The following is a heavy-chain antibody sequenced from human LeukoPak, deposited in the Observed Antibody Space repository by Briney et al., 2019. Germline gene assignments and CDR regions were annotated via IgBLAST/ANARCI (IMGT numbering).Heavy chain of an antibody. J-gene: IGHJ4*02. Sequence: PGQSLHDSCKGSGYSFTSYWIGWVRQMPGKGLEYMGIIHPGDSDTRYSPSFQGQVTISVDRSSSTAYIQWSRLKASDTSMYYCATHPGGLQSGFDNWGQGTLVSVSS. CDR1: GYSFTSYW. CDR2: IHPGDSDT. D-gene: IGHD5-24*01. V-gene: IGHV5-51*01. CDR3: ATHPGGLQSGFDN.